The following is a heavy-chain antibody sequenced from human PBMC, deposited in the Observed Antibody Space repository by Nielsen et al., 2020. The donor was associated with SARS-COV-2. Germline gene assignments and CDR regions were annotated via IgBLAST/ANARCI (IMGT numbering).Heavy chain of an antibody. Sequence: SETLSLTCAVSGDSITNDNWWTWVRQSPGKGLEWIGEISHSGSTNYNPSLKSRGTLSLEKSTNRFSLRLRSVTAADTAVYYCRRNAWGTDFDDWGQGTLVTVSS. CDR3: RRNAWGTDFDD. J-gene: IGHJ4*02. V-gene: IGHV4-4*02. CDR2: ISHSGST. D-gene: IGHD7-27*01. CDR1: GDSITNDNW.